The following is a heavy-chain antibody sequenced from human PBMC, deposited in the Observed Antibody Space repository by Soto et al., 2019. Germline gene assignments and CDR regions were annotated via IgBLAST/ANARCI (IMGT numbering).Heavy chain of an antibody. CDR2: IIPFFGTI. V-gene: IGHV1-69*13. CDR1: GGTFSNLA. Sequence: ASVKVSCKASGGTFSNLAINWVRQAPGQGLEWMGDIIPFFGTINSAHKFQGRVTITADESTSIAYMELSSLRSEDTAVYFCARDVYGAKPAGCGTDCWCQGNMVTVSS. D-gene: IGHD4-17*01. CDR3: ARDVYGAKPAGCGTDC. J-gene: IGHJ4*02.